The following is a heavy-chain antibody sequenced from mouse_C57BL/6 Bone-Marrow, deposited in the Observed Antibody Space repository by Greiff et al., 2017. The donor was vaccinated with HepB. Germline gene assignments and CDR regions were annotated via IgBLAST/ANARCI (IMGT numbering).Heavy chain of an antibody. CDR2: ISYDGSN. D-gene: IGHD2-5*01. CDR1: GYSITSGYF. V-gene: IGHV3-6*01. J-gene: IGHJ3*01. CDR3: AGGNYRSYDGFAY. Sequence: EVKLMESGPGLVKPSQSLSLTCSVTGYSITSGYFWNWIRQFPGNKLEWMGYISYDGSNNYNPSLKNQITITRNTSKNQFFLKLNSVTTEDTATYYGAGGNYRSYDGFAYWGQATLVTVSA.